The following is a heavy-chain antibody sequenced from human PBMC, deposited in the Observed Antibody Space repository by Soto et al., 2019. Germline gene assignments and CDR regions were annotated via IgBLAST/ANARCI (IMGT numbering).Heavy chain of an antibody. Sequence: GESLKISSKGSGCNFLNYWIGWVRQMPEKGLAWMGIIYPGDSDTRYSPSFQGQVTISADKSISTAYLQWSSLKASDTAMYYCAGGGVRGVITRTRDYYGMDVWGQGTTVTVS. J-gene: IGHJ6*02. CDR2: IYPGDSDT. D-gene: IGHD3-10*01. CDR3: AGGGVRGVITRTRDYYGMDV. CDR1: GCNFLNYW. V-gene: IGHV5-51*01.